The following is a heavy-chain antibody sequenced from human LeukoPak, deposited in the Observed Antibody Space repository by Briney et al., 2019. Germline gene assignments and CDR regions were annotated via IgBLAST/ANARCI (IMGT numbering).Heavy chain of an antibody. CDR1: GFTFSTYW. J-gene: IGHJ6*02. CDR3: ASQSVAGVYYYYGLDV. D-gene: IGHD6-19*01. CDR2: IDQYGSGK. V-gene: IGHV3-7*01. Sequence: PGGSLRLSCAASGFTFSTYWMNWVRQAPGKGLEWVANIDQYGSGKYYVDSVKGRFTVSRDNAKNSLNLEMNSLRAEDTAVYYCASQSVAGVYYYYGLDVWGQGTTVTVSS.